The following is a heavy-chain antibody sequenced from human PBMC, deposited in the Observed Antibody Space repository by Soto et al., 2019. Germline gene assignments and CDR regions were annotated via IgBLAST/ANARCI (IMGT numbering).Heavy chain of an antibody. J-gene: IGHJ6*02. CDR2: IYYSGST. Sequence: SETLSLTCTVSGGSFSSGSHYWSWIRQPPGKGLEWIGYIYYSGSTNQNPSLKSRVTISVDTSKNQFSLKLSSVTAADAAVYYCASLNYCSSTSCYYYYGLDVWGQGTTVTVSS. CDR3: ASLNYCSSTSCYYYYGLDV. V-gene: IGHV4-61*01. CDR1: GGSFSSGSHY. D-gene: IGHD2-2*01.